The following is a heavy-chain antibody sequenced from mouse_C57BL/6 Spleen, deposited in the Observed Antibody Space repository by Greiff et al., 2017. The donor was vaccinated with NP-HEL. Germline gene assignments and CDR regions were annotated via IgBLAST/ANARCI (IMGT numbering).Heavy chain of an antibody. Sequence: VQLQQSGPELVKPGASVKISCKASGYSFTGYYMNWVKQSPEKSLEWIGEINPSTGGTTYNQKFKAKATLTVDKSSSTAYMQLKSLTSEDSAVFYCERYVLYDGSIYFDYGAKGTPPTVPS. V-gene: IGHV1-42*01. CDR1: GYSFTGYY. D-gene: IGHD2-3*01. CDR2: INPSTGGT. CDR3: ERYVLYDGSIYFDY. J-gene: IGHJ2*01.